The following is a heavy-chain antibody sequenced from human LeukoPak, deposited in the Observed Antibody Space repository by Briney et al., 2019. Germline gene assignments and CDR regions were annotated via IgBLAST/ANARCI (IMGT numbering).Heavy chain of an antibody. V-gene: IGHV3-48*03. CDR2: ISSSGSTI. Sequence: GGSLRLSCAASGFTFSSYEMNWVRQAPGKGLEWVSYISSSGSTIYYADSVKGRFTISRDNAKNSLYLQMNSLRAEDTALHYCAKGGPLGIAVAGTWSWGQGTLVTVSS. CDR3: AKGGPLGIAVAGTWS. D-gene: IGHD6-19*01. J-gene: IGHJ5*02. CDR1: GFTFSSYE.